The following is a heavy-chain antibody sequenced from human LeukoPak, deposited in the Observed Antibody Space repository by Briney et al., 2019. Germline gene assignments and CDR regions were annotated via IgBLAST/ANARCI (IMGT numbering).Heavy chain of an antibody. CDR2: IYYSGST. CDR3: ARDPSGYDAFDI. Sequence: SETQSLTCTVSGGSISSYYWSWIRQPPEKGVEWIGYIYYSGSTNYNPSLKSRVTISVDTSKNQFSLKLSSVTAADTAVYYCARDPSGYDAFDIWGQGTMVTVSS. D-gene: IGHD3-22*01. J-gene: IGHJ3*02. CDR1: GGSISSYY. V-gene: IGHV4-59*01.